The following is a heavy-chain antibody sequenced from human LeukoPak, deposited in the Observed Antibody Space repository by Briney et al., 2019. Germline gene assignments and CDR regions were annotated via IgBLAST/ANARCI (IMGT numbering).Heavy chain of an antibody. CDR3: ARGPYKYDGSGAFDI. CDR1: GDSISSGDYY. CDR2: IYTSGST. D-gene: IGHD3-22*01. V-gene: IGHV4-61*02. Sequence: SETLSLTCTVSGDSISSGDYYWSWIRQPAGKGLEWIGRIYTSGSTNYNPSLKSRVTISVDTSKNQFSLKLTAVTAADTAVYYCARGPYKYDGSGAFDIWGQGTMVTVSS. J-gene: IGHJ3*02.